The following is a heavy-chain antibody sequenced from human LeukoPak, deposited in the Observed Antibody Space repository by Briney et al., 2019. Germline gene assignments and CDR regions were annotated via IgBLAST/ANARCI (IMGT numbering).Heavy chain of an antibody. D-gene: IGHD3-3*01. J-gene: IGHJ2*01. CDR3: AREDYDFWSGPGAFWYFDL. CDR1: GFTFSSYW. Sequence: GGSLRLSCAASGFTFSSYWMSWVRQAPGKGLEWVANIKQDGSEKYYVDSVKGRFTISRDNAKNSLYLQMNSLRAEDTAVYYCAREDYDFWSGPGAFWYFDLWGRGTLVTVSS. CDR2: IKQDGSEK. V-gene: IGHV3-7*01.